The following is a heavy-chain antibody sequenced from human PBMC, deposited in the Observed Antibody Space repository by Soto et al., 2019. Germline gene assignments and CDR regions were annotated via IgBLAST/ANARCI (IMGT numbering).Heavy chain of an antibody. CDR1: GGTFSSYS. Sequence: QVQLVQSGAEVKKPGSSVKVSCKASGGTFSSYSINWVRQAPGQGLEWVGEIIPIFGTANYAQKFQGRGTITADESTSTAYMELSSLRSEDTAVYYCARDGGRHSGGIDYWGQGTLVTVSS. J-gene: IGHJ4*02. V-gene: IGHV1-69*01. CDR3: ARDGGRHSGGIDY. D-gene: IGHD1-26*01. CDR2: IIPIFGTA.